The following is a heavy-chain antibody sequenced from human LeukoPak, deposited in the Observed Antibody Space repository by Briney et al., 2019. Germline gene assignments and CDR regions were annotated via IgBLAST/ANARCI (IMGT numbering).Heavy chain of an antibody. CDR2: INHSGST. CDR1: GGSFSGYY. Sequence: SETLSLTCAVYGGSFSGYYWGWIRQPPGKGLEWIGEINHSGSTNYNPSLKSRVTISVDTSKNQFSLKLSSVTAADTAVYYCARGPHMVRGVIISVDYWGQGTLVTVS. D-gene: IGHD3-10*01. CDR3: ARGPHMVRGVIISVDY. J-gene: IGHJ4*02. V-gene: IGHV4-34*01.